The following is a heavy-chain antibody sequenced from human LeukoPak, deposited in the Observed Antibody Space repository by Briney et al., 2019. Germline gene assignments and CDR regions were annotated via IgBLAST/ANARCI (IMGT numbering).Heavy chain of an antibody. D-gene: IGHD6-13*01. CDR1: GYTFTSYG. V-gene: IGHV1-18*01. Sequence: ASVKVSCKASGYTFTSYGISWVRQAPGQGLEWMGWISAYNGNTNYAQKFQGRVTITADKSTSTAYMELSSLRSEDTAVYYCAREGIAARYYYYGMDVWGQGTTVTVSS. J-gene: IGHJ6*02. CDR2: ISAYNGNT. CDR3: AREGIAARYYYYGMDV.